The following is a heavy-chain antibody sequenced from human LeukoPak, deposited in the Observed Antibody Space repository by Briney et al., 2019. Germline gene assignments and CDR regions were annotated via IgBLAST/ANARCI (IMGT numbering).Heavy chain of an antibody. J-gene: IGHJ6*02. CDR2: IIPILGIA. CDR1: GGTFSSYA. CDR3: ARDTGPGYGSGSSFYYGMDV. D-gene: IGHD3-10*01. Sequence: SVKVSCKASGGTFSSYAISWVRQAPGQGLEWMGRIIPILGIANYAQKFQGRVTITADKSTSTAYMELSSLRSEDTAVYYCARDTGPGYGSGSSFYYGMDVWGQGTTVTVSS. V-gene: IGHV1-69*04.